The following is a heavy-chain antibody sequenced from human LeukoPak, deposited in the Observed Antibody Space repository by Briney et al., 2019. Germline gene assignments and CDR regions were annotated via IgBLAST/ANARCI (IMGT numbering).Heavy chain of an antibody. D-gene: IGHD2-15*01. V-gene: IGHV4-59*11. CDR3: ARLGFCSGGRCLSDY. CDR2: IYYSGSA. Sequence: SETLSLTCTVSGGSINNHYWTWIRQPPGKGLEFIGHIYYSGSANYNPSLKSRVTISIDTSKNQFSLKLSSVTAADSAVYYCARLGFCSGGRCLSDYWGQGTLVTVSS. J-gene: IGHJ4*02. CDR1: GGSINNHY.